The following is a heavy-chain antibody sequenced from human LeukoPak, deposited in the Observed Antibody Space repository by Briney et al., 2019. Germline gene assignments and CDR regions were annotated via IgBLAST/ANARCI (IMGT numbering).Heavy chain of an antibody. Sequence: ASVKVSCKASGYTFTSYDINWVRQATGQGLEWMGWMNPNSGNTVYAQKFQGRVTITRHTSISTAYMELSSLRSEGTAVPYRPGVGIAAAGGLDYWGQGTLVTVSS. D-gene: IGHD6-13*01. CDR3: PGVGIAAAGGLDY. J-gene: IGHJ4*02. CDR2: MNPNSGNT. CDR1: GYTFTSYD. V-gene: IGHV1-8*03.